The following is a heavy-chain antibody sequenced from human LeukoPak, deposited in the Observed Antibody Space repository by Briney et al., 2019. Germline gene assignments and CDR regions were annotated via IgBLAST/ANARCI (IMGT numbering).Heavy chain of an antibody. CDR1: GFTFSSYA. Sequence: GGSLRLSCAASGFTFSSYAMSWVRQAPGKGLEWVSAISGSGASTYYADSVTGRFTISRDNSRNTLYLQMNSLRGDDTAVYYCAKDVGKWESLHFFDYWGQGTLVTVSS. J-gene: IGHJ4*02. CDR3: AKDVGKWESLHFFDY. D-gene: IGHD1-26*01. CDR2: ISGSGAST. V-gene: IGHV3-23*01.